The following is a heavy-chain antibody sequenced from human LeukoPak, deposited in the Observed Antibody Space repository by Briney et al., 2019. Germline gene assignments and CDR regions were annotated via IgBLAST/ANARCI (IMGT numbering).Heavy chain of an antibody. J-gene: IGHJ4*02. Sequence: GGSLRLSCAASGFSFGSYSMNWVRQAPGKGLEWVSYISSSSSTIYYADSVKGRFTISRDNAKNSLYLQMNSLRDEDTAVYYCARDSYGSSGYYYVSDYWGQGTLVTVSS. V-gene: IGHV3-48*02. D-gene: IGHD3-22*01. CDR1: GFSFGSYS. CDR2: ISSSSSTI. CDR3: ARDSYGSSGYYYVSDY.